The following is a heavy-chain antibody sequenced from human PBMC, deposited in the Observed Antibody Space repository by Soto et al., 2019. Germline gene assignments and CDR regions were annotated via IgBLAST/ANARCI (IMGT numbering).Heavy chain of an antibody. CDR3: AHKRDVSRGFKS. CDR2: IRSDGTTI. CDR1: GFTFSDNP. J-gene: IGHJ5*01. Sequence: GGSLRLSCAASGFTFSDNPMNWVRLAPGKGLEWVSHIRSDGTTIYYADSVKGRFTITKDTSRNQVVLTMTNMDSVDTATYYCAHKRDVSRGFKSWGQGTLVTVSS. V-gene: IGHV3-11*01.